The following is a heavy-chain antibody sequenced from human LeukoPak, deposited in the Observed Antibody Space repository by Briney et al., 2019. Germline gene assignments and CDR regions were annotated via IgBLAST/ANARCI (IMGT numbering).Heavy chain of an antibody. D-gene: IGHD4-11*01. CDR3: ARDPSMTTVTTADY. CDR2: INPSGGST. CDR1: GYTFSNYD. V-gene: IGHV1-46*01. Sequence: GASVKVSCKASGYTFSNYDINWVRQATGQGLEWMGIINPSGGSTSYAQKFQGRVTMTRDTSTSTVYMELSSLRSEDTAVYYCARDPSMTTVTTADYWGQGTLVTVSS. J-gene: IGHJ4*02.